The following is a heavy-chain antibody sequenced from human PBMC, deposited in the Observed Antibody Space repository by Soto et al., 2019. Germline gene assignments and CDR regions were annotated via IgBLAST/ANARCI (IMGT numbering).Heavy chain of an antibody. CDR1: GFTFTRYI. CDR2: ISSTTNYI. V-gene: IGHV3-21*06. CDR3: ARESEDLTSNFDY. Sequence: GGSLRLSCAASGFTFTRYIMNWVRQSPGKGLEWVSSISSTTNYIYYGDSMKGRFTISRDNAKNSLYLEMNSLRAEDTAVYYCARESEDLTSNFDYWGQGTLVTVSS. J-gene: IGHJ4*02.